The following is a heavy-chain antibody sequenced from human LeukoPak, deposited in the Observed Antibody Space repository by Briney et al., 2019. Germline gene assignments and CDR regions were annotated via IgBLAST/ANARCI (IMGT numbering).Heavy chain of an antibody. D-gene: IGHD3-3*01. CDR1: VFTFSSYS. CDR2: ISSSSSYI. Sequence: GGSLRLSCAASVFTFSSYSMNWVRQATGKGLEWVSSISSSSSYIYYAVSVKGLFTISRDNAKNSLYLQMNSLRAEDTAVYYCARGGMVTIFGVADYCGQGTLVTVSS. CDR3: ARGGMVTIFGVADY. J-gene: IGHJ4*02. V-gene: IGHV3-21*01.